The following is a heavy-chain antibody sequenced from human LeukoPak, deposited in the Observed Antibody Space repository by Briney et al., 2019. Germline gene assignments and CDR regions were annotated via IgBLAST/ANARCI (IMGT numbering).Heavy chain of an antibody. CDR1: GFTFSSYA. CDR3: ARGRQQLVRRSIFDY. V-gene: IGHV3-23*01. CDR2: VGTGDDT. D-gene: IGHD6-13*01. Sequence: GRSLTLSCAASGFTFSSYAMYWVGQASGKGLEWVSAVGTGDDTYYADSVKGRFTISRDDSKNTLYLQMNSLRAEDTALYYCARGRQQLVRRSIFDYWGQGTLVTVSS. J-gene: IGHJ4*02.